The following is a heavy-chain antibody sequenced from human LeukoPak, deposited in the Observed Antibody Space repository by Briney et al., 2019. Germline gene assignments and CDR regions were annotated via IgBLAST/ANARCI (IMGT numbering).Heavy chain of an antibody. V-gene: IGHV3-74*01. D-gene: IGHD1-26*01. CDR2: INGDGSRT. Sequence: GGSLRLSCAASGFTFSSHWMHWVRHAPGKGLVRVSRINGDGSRTIYADSVKGRFTISRDNAKNTVFLQMNSLRVEDTAVYYCVRGGSPPEALGDAFDIWGQGTMVTVSS. CDR3: VRGGSPPEALGDAFDI. CDR1: GFTFSSHW. J-gene: IGHJ3*02.